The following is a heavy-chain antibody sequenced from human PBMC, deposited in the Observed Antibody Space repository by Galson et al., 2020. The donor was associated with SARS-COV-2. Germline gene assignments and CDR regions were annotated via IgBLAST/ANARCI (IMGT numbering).Heavy chain of an antibody. J-gene: IGHJ4*02. CDR2: ISYDGSNK. Sequence: GGSLRLSCAASGFTFSSYAMHWVRQAPGKGLEWVAVISYDGSNKYYADSVKGRFTVSRDNSKNTLYLQMNSLRAEDTAVYYCARGYSGSYSYFDYWGQGTLVTVSS. CDR1: GFTFSSYA. D-gene: IGHD1-26*01. V-gene: IGHV3-30*04. CDR3: ARGYSGSYSYFDY.